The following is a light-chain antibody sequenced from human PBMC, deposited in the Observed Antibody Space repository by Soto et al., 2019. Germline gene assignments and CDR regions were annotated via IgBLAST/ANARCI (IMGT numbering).Light chain of an antibody. CDR2: DAS. Sequence: DIHMTQSPSTLSVSVVDVVTIAFLASQTISSWLAWYQQKPGKAPKLLIYDASDLESGVPLRFSGRGSETEFTLTISGLQPDDFATYYCQQYNSFPRTFGQGTKVDIK. V-gene: IGKV1-5*01. CDR3: QQYNSFPRT. J-gene: IGKJ1*01. CDR1: QTISSW.